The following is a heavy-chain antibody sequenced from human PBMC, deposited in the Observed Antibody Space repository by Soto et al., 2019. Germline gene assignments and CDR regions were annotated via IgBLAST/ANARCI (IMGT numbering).Heavy chain of an antibody. J-gene: IGHJ3*02. CDR1: AGFFSGYY. Sequence: QVQLQQWGAGLLKPSETLSLTCAVYAGFFSGYYWSWIRQPPGKWLEWIGEINHRGSTNDNPSLKSRVTISVDTSKNQFSLKLSSVTAADTAVYYFARRTVTISGAFDIWGQGTMVTVSS. CDR3: ARRTVTISGAFDI. D-gene: IGHD4-17*01. CDR2: INHRGST. V-gene: IGHV4-34*01.